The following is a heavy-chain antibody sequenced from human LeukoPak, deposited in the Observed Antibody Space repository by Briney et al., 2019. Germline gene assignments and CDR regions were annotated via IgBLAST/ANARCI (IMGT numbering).Heavy chain of an antibody. CDR1: GFTFSSYW. J-gene: IGHJ4*02. CDR2: IKGDGSST. Sequence: PGGSLRLSCAASGFTFSSYWMHWVRHTPGKGLVWVSRIKGDGSSTSYADSVKGRFTISRDNAKNSLYLQMNSLRAEDTALYYCAKDLNYDILTGYDSWGQGTLVTVSS. V-gene: IGHV3-74*01. CDR3: AKDLNYDILTGYDS. D-gene: IGHD3-9*01.